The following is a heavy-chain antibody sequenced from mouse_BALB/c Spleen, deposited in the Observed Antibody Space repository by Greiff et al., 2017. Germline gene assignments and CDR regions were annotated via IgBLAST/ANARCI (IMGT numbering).Heavy chain of an antibody. CDR1: GFNIKDYY. D-gene: IGHD3-2*01. CDR3: ARLDSSGYYYAMDY. Sequence: VQLQQSGAELVRPGALVKLSCKASGFNIKDYYMHWVKQRPEQGLEWIGWIDPENGNTIYDPKFQGKASITADTSSNTAYLQLSSLTSEDTAVYYCARLDSSGYYYAMDYWGQGTSVTVSS. J-gene: IGHJ4*01. CDR2: IDPENGNT. V-gene: IGHV14-1*02.